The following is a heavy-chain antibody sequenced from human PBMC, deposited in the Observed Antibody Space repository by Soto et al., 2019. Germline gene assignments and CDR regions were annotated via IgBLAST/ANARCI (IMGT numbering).Heavy chain of an antibody. V-gene: IGHV3-30*18. CDR2: ISYDGSNK. CDR3: ANCYAFGEPNPRHYYFDY. J-gene: IGHJ4*02. D-gene: IGHD3-10*01. Sequence: QVQLVESGGGVVQPGRSLRLSCAASGFTFSSYGMHWVRQAPGKGLEWVAVISYDGSNKYYADSVKGRFTISRDNSKNTLYLQMNSLRAEDTAVYYCANCYAFGEPNPRHYYFDYWGQGTLVTVSS. CDR1: GFTFSSYG.